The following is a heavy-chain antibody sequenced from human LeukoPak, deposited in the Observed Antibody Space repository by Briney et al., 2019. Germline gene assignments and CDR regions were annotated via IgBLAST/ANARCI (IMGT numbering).Heavy chain of an antibody. J-gene: IGHJ4*02. D-gene: IGHD5-12*01. Sequence: PGGSLRLSCAASGFIFSDFDMNWVRQAPGKGLEWVSSISSSSSYIYYADSVKGRFTISRDNAKNSLYLQMNSLRAEDTAVYYCARDRIVATIPRLGYFDYWGQGTLVTVSS. V-gene: IGHV3-21*01. CDR2: ISSSSSYI. CDR1: GFIFSDFD. CDR3: ARDRIVATIPRLGYFDY.